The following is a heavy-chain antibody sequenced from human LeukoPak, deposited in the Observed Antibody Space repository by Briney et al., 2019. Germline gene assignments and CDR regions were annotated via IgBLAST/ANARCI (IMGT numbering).Heavy chain of an antibody. V-gene: IGHV1-2*02. CDR1: GGTFSSYA. J-gene: IGHJ5*02. CDR3: AREKIVGATP. Sequence: GASVKVSCKASGGTFSSYAISWVRQAPGQGLEWMGRINPNSGGTNYAQKFQGRVTMTRDTSISTAYMELSRLRSDDTAVYYCAREKIVGATPWGQGTLVTVSS. D-gene: IGHD1-26*01. CDR2: INPNSGGT.